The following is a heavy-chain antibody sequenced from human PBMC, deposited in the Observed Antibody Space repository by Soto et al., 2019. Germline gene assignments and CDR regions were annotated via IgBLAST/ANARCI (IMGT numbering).Heavy chain of an antibody. J-gene: IGHJ4*02. CDR2: IYYSGST. CDR1: GGSISSYY. D-gene: IGHD6-19*01. CDR3: AREYSSGWSFDY. V-gene: IGHV4-59*01. Sequence: SETLSLTCTVAGGSISSYYWSWIRQPPGKGLEWIGYIYYSGSTNYNPSLTSRVTISVDTSKNQFSLKLSSVTAADTAVYYCAREYSSGWSFDYWGQGTLFTVSS.